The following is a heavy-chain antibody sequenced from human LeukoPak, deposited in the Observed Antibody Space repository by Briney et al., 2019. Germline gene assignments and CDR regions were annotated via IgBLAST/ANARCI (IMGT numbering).Heavy chain of an antibody. J-gene: IGHJ5*02. CDR3: AKSPKKYCSSTSCYYWFDP. D-gene: IGHD2-2*01. CDR1: GFTFSSYA. CDR2: NSGSGGNT. V-gene: IGHV3-23*01. Sequence: PGGSLRLSCAASGFTFSSYAMSWVRQGPGKGLEWVSGNSGSGGNTNYADSVKGRFTISRDNSKNTLYLQMNSLRAEDTAVYYCAKSPKKYCSSTSCYYWFDPWGQGTLVTVSS.